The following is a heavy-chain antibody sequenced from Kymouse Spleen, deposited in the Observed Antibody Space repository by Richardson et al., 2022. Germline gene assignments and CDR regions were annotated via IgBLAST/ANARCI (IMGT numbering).Heavy chain of an antibody. J-gene: IGHJ4*02. CDR1: GGSISSSSYY. CDR3: ARQNWNYVHFDY. V-gene: IGHV4-39*01. CDR2: IYYSGST. D-gene: IGHD1-7*01. Sequence: QLQLQESGPGLVKPSETLSLTCTVSGGSISSSSYYWGWIRQPPGKGLEWIGSIYYSGSTYYNPSLKSRVTISVDTSKNQFSLKLSSVTAADTAVYYCARQNWNYVHFDYWGQGTLVTVSS.